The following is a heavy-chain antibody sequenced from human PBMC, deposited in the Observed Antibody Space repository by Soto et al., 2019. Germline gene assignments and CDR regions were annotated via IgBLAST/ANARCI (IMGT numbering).Heavy chain of an antibody. J-gene: IGHJ3*02. D-gene: IGHD3-9*01. CDR1: GFTFSSYA. Sequence: GGSLRLSCAASGFTFSSYAMHWVRQAPGKGLEWVAVISYDGSNKYYADSVKGRVTISRDNSKNTLYLQMSSLRAEDTAVYYCARDLPSYDILTGYYRLNDAFDIWGKGTMVTVSS. V-gene: IGHV3-30-3*01. CDR2: ISYDGSNK. CDR3: ARDLPSYDILTGYYRLNDAFDI.